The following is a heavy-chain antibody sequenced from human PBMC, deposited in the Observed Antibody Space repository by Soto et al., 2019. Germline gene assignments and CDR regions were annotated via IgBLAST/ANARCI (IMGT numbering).Heavy chain of an antibody. CDR2: ISAHNDNT. CDR1: GYTFTSYG. Sequence: QVHPVQSGAEVKKPGASVKVSCKCSGYTFTSYGITWVRQAPGQGLEWMGWISAHNDNTDYAQKLQGRVTVTRDTPTSTAYMELRSLRSDDTAVYYCARGRYGDYWGQGALVTVSS. D-gene: IGHD1-1*01. V-gene: IGHV1-18*01. J-gene: IGHJ4*02. CDR3: ARGRYGDY.